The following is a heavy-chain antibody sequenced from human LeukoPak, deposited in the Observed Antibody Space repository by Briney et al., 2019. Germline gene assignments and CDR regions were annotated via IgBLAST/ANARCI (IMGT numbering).Heavy chain of an antibody. CDR2: INHSGST. J-gene: IGHJ4*02. Sequence: PSETLSLTCAVYGGSFSGYYWSWIRQPPRKGLEWIGEINHSGSTNYNPSLKRRVTISVDTSKNQFSLKLSSVTAADTAVYYCARGESHGSGSFDYWGQGTLVTVSS. V-gene: IGHV4-34*01. D-gene: IGHD3-10*01. CDR3: ARGESHGSGSFDY. CDR1: GGSFSGYY.